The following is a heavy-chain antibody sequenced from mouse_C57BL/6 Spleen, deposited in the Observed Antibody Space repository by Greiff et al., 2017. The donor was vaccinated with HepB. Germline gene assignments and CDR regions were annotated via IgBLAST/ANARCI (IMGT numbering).Heavy chain of an antibody. Sequence: EVQLVESGGGLVKPGGSLKLSCAASGFTFSDYGMHWVRQAPEKGLEWVAYISSGSSTIYYADTVKGRFTISRDNAKNTLFLQMTSLGSEDTAMYCCAKNYYGSSYGYFDYWGQGTTLTVSS. D-gene: IGHD1-1*01. CDR3: AKNYYGSSYGYFDY. V-gene: IGHV5-17*01. J-gene: IGHJ2*01. CDR1: GFTFSDYG. CDR2: ISSGSSTI.